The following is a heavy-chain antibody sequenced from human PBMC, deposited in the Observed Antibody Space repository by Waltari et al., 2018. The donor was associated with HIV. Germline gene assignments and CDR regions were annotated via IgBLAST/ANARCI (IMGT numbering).Heavy chain of an antibody. Sequence: QVQLVQSGAEVKKPGASVKVSCKASGYTFTNYYIHWVRQAPGQGLEWMGIINPSTGSTSYAQKFQDRVTMTRDTSTSTVYMELSSLRSEDTAVYYCARAPYYYDSSGYLDYWGQGTLVTVSS. CDR3: ARAPYYYDSSGYLDY. V-gene: IGHV1-46*03. CDR1: GYTFTNYY. CDR2: INPSTGST. J-gene: IGHJ4*02. D-gene: IGHD3-22*01.